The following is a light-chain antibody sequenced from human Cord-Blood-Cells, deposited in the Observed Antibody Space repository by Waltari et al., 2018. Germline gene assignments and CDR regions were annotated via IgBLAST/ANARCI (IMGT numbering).Light chain of an antibody. J-gene: IGLJ3*02. Sequence: SYVLTQPPSVSVAPGKTARITCGGNNIGSKSAQWYQQKPGQAPVLVVYDDSDRPSGIPERFSGSNAGNTATLTISRVEAGDEADYYCQVWDSSSDHRVFGGGTKLTVL. V-gene: IGLV3-21*03. CDR1: NIGSKS. CDR2: DDS. CDR3: QVWDSSSDHRV.